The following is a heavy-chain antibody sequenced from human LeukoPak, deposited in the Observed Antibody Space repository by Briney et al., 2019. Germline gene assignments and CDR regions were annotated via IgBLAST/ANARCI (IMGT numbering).Heavy chain of an antibody. V-gene: IGHV5-51*01. Sequence: GESLKISCKVSGYSFTCYCIGWVRQMPGKGLEWMGIIYPGDSGPTYSPSFQGQVTISVDKSINTAYLQWSSLQASDTAMYYCGMSGDRVPLQDDVFDVWGQGTMVTV. D-gene: IGHD1-26*01. CDR2: IYPGDSGP. CDR1: GYSFTCYC. J-gene: IGHJ3*01. CDR3: GMSGDRVPLQDDVFDV.